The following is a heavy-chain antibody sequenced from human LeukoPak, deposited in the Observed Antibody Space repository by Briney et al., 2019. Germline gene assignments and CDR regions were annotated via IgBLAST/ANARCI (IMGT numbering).Heavy chain of an antibody. CDR3: ARTDSSGYYDY. CDR1: GFTVSSNY. D-gene: IGHD3-22*01. V-gene: IGHV3-53*01. J-gene: IGHJ4*02. CDR2: FYCGGST. Sequence: PGGSLRLSCAASGFTVSSNYMTWVRQAPGKGLEWVSIFYCGGSTYYADSEKGRFTISRDNSKNTLYLQMNSLRAEDKAVHYCARTDSSGYYDYWGQGTLVTVSS.